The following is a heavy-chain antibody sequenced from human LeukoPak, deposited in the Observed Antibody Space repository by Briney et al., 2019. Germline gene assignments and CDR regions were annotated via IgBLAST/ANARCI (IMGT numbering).Heavy chain of an antibody. CDR2: IYYSGST. V-gene: IGHV4-59*01. CDR3: ARDGDDYGDYRYGMDV. Sequence: SETLSLTCTVSGGSISSYYWSWIRQPPGEGLEWIGYIYYSGSTNYNPSLKSRVTISVDTSKNQFSLKLSSVTAADTAVYYCARDGDDYGDYRYGMDVWGQGTTVTVSS. CDR1: GGSISSYY. D-gene: IGHD4-17*01. J-gene: IGHJ6*02.